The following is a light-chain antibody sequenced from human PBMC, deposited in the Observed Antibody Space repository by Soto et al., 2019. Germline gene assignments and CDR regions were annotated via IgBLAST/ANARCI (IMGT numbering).Light chain of an antibody. CDR1: QSISSW. CDR2: DAS. J-gene: IGKJ3*01. V-gene: IGKV1-5*01. Sequence: DIQMTQSPSTLSASVGARVTITCRASQSISSWLAWYQQKPGKAPKLLIYDASSLESGVPSRCSGSGSGTEFTLTISSLQPDDFATYYCQQYNSFLFACGPGTKVYIK. CDR3: QQYNSFLFA.